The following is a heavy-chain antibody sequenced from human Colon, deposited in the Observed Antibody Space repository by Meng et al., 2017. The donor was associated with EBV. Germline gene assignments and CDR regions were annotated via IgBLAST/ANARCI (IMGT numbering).Heavy chain of an antibody. J-gene: IGHJ4*02. D-gene: IGHD6-19*01. V-gene: IGHV4-31*03. CDR3: ARVSSGWDYFDY. Sequence: QVQRQESGPGLVKPSQTLSLTCPVSGGSVSSGGYYWTWIRQHPGKGLEWFGHIYYSGSTFYNPSLKRRVIISIDTSKNQFSLNLRSVTAADTAVYYCARVSSGWDYFDYWGQGTLVTVSS. CDR2: IYYSGST. CDR1: GGSVSSGGYY.